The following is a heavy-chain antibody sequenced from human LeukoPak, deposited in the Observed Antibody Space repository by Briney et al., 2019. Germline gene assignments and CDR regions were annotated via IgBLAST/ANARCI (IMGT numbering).Heavy chain of an antibody. CDR1: GFTFSSYAMH. D-gene: IGHD5-18*01. CDR3: ATPDGYSYAYAY. Sequence: GSLRLSCAASGFTFSSYAMHWVRQAPGKGLEWIGSISYSGSTYYNPSLKSRVTISVDTSKNQFSLKLSSVTAADTAVYYCATPDGYSYAYAYWGQGTLVTVSS. CDR2: ISYSGST. V-gene: IGHV4-59*05. J-gene: IGHJ4*02.